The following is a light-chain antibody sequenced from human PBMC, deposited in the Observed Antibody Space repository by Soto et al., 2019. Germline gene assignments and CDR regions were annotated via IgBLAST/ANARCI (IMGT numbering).Light chain of an antibody. CDR2: EVS. CDR3: SSYTSSSTLV. J-gene: IGLJ2*01. Sequence: QSVLTQPASVSGSPGQSITISCTGTSSDFGCYNYVSWYQQHPGKAPKLMIYEVSNRTSGVSNRFSGSKSGNTASLTISGLQAEDAADYYCSSYTSSSTLVFGGGTKLTVL. V-gene: IGLV2-14*01. CDR1: SSDFGCYNY.